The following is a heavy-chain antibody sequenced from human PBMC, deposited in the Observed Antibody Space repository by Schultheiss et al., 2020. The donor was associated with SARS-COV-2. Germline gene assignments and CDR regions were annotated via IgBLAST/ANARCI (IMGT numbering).Heavy chain of an antibody. Sequence: GESLKISCAASGFTFSSYGMHWVRQAPGKGLEWVAVISYDGSNKYYADSVKGRFTISRDNSKNSLYLQMNSLRAEDTAVYYCARDGRIAAAGPLFDYWGQGTLVTVSS. CDR1: GFTFSSYG. CDR3: ARDGRIAAAGPLFDY. D-gene: IGHD6-13*01. J-gene: IGHJ4*02. CDR2: ISYDGSNK. V-gene: IGHV3-30*03.